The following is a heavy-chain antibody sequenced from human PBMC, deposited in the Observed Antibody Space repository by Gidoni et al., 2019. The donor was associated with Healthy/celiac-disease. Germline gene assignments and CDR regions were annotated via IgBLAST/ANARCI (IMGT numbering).Heavy chain of an antibody. CDR3: ASLIWFGELGSNGMDV. J-gene: IGHJ6*02. Sequence: QVQLQESGPGLVKPSQTLSLTCTVSGCSISSGGYYWSWIRQHPGKGLEWIGYIYYSGSTYYNPSLKSRVTISVDTSKNQFSLKLSSVTAADTAVYYCASLIWFGELGSNGMDVWGQGTTVTVSS. CDR2: IYYSGST. CDR1: GCSISSGGYY. V-gene: IGHV4-31*03. D-gene: IGHD3-10*01.